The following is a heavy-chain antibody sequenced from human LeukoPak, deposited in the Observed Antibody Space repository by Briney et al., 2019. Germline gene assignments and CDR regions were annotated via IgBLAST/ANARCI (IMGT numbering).Heavy chain of an antibody. Sequence: GGSLRFSCAASGFSFSNYAMSWVRQAPGKGLEWVSAITGSGNIPYYADSVNGRFTISRDNSNNTLYLQLNSLRVDDTAVYYCARLSQPGIKRFDSWGQGPLVTVSS. V-gene: IGHV3-23*01. CDR1: GFSFSNYA. CDR3: ARLSQPGIKRFDS. CDR2: ITGSGNIP. J-gene: IGHJ4*02.